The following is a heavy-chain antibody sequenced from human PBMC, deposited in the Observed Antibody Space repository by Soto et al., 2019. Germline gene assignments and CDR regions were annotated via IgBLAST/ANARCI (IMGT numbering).Heavy chain of an antibody. CDR3: ASGSATDVDY. CDR1: GGSFSKYS. J-gene: IGHJ4*02. Sequence: QVPLVQSGAEVKKPGSSVKVSCKASGGSFSKYSISWIRQAPGQGLEWMGRIIPYLGVITYAQKFKGRVTISADEFTGTGHMELNSLGSEDTATYFCASGSATDVDYWGQGYLITVS. V-gene: IGHV1-69*02. D-gene: IGHD2-15*01. CDR2: IIPYLGVI.